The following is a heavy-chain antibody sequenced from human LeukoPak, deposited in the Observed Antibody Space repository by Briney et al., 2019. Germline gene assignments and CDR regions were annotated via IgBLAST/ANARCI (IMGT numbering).Heavy chain of an antibody. CDR3: VKDLYYDNSGYYSGAFDY. J-gene: IGHJ4*02. Sequence: GGSLRLSCSAAGFTFKKYAMHWVRQAPGKGLEYVSAINSNGGRTYYADSVKGRFTISRDNSKNTLFLQTSSLRVEDTAVYYCVKDLYYDNSGYYSGAFDYWGQGTLVTVSS. CDR1: GFTFKKYA. CDR2: INSNGGRT. D-gene: IGHD3-22*01. V-gene: IGHV3-64D*06.